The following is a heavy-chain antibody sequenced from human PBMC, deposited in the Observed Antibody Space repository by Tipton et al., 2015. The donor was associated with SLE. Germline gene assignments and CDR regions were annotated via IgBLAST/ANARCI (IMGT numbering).Heavy chain of an antibody. CDR1: GFTFRDYP. Sequence: SLRLSCSASGFTFRDYPVTWVRQAPGKGLEWLGFVRSYVYGGTTEYAASVKGRITISRDESKSIAFLQMNSLRIEDTAVYYCTLTPTLIVAGLGDSWGQGTLVTVSS. J-gene: IGHJ4*02. CDR3: TLTPTLIVAGLGDS. D-gene: IGHD2/OR15-2a*01. V-gene: IGHV3-49*04. CDR2: VRSYVYGGTT.